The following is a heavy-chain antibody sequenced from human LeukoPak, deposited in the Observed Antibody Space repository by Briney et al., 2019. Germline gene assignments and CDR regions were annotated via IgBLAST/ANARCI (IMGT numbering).Heavy chain of an antibody. CDR3: ARDSAGNDY. D-gene: IGHD6-13*01. CDR1: GFTSSTCW. Sequence: GGSLRLSCAASGFTSSTCWMSWVRQAPGKGLEWVANIKQDGSEKYYVDSVKGRFTISRDNAKNSLYLQMNSLRAEDTAMYYCARDSAGNDYWGQGTLVTVSS. CDR2: IKQDGSEK. V-gene: IGHV3-7*01. J-gene: IGHJ4*02.